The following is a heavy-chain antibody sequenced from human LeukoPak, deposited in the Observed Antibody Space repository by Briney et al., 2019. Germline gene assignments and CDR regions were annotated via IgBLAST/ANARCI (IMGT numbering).Heavy chain of an antibody. J-gene: IGHJ4*02. V-gene: IGHV4-61*01. D-gene: IGHD1-1*01. Sequence: SETLSLTCTVSGGSISSGSYYWSWIRQPPGKGLEWTGYIYYSGSTNYNPSLKSRVTISVDTSKNQFSLKLSSVTAADTAVYYCASVSGYTDYWGQGTLVTVSS. CDR1: GGSISSGSYY. CDR3: ASVSGYTDY. CDR2: IYYSGST.